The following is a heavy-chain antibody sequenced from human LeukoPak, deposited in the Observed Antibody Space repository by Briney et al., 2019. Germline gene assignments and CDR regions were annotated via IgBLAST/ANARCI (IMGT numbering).Heavy chain of an antibody. J-gene: IGHJ4*02. Sequence: ASVKVSCKASGYTFTSYGISWVRQAPGQGLEWMGWISAYNGNTNYAQKLQGRVTMTTDTSTSTAYMELRSLRSDDTAVYYCARDQNVDTAMGLDYWGQGTLVTVSS. D-gene: IGHD5-18*01. V-gene: IGHV1-18*01. CDR1: GYTFTSYG. CDR3: ARDQNVDTAMGLDY. CDR2: ISAYNGNT.